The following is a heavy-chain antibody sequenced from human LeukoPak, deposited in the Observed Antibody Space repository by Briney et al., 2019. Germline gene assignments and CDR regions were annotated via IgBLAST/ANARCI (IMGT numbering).Heavy chain of an antibody. J-gene: IGHJ4*02. V-gene: IGHV1-2*02. Sequence: ASVKVSCKASGYTFTGYYMHWVRQAPGQGLEWMGWINPNSGGTNYAQKFQGRVTMTRDTSISTAYMELSRLRSDDTAVYYCARAPSCCSSTSCYFLSFDCWGQGTLATVSS. CDR3: ARAPSCCSSTSCYFLSFDC. D-gene: IGHD2-2*01. CDR1: GYTFTGYY. CDR2: INPNSGGT.